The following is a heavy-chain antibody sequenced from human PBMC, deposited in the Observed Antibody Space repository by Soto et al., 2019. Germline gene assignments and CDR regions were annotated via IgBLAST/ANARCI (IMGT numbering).Heavy chain of an antibody. CDR3: TKASCRGGGCYYYFEY. CDR1: GFTFRNSA. V-gene: IGHV3-23*01. D-gene: IGHD2-21*02. J-gene: IGHJ4*02. CDR2: ISDSGEIT. Sequence: GESLKISCAASGFTFRNSAMRWVRQAPGKSLEWVSAISDSGEITRYADSVKGRFTIARDNSKNTVYLQMNTLRAEETAIYYCTKASCRGGGCYYYFEYWGQGALVTVSS.